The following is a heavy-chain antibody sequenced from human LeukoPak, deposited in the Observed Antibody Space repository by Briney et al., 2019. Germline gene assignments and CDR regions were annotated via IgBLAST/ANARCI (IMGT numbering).Heavy chain of an antibody. Sequence: GGSLRLSCAASGFTFSSYGMSWVRQAPGKGLEWVSAISGSGGSTYHADSVKGRFTISRDNSKNTLYLQMNSLRAEDTAVYYCAKAEGYCSSTSCPKRPPMYYETDWFDPWGQGTLVTVSS. CDR1: GFTFSSYG. V-gene: IGHV3-23*01. CDR2: ISGSGGST. J-gene: IGHJ5*02. CDR3: AKAEGYCSSTSCPKRPPMYYETDWFDP. D-gene: IGHD2-2*01.